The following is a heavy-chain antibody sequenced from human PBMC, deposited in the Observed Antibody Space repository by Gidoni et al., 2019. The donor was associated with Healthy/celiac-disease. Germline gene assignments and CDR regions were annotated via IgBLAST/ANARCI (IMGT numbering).Heavy chain of an antibody. D-gene: IGHD4-17*01. V-gene: IGHV1-18*01. Sequence: QVQLVQSGAEVKKPGASVKVPCQASCYTFTSYGISWVRQAPGQGLEWMGWIRAYNGNTNDAQKLQGRVTMTTDTSTSTAYMELRSLRSDDTAVYYCARGRHYGGNSADGWFDPWGQGTLVTVSS. CDR3: ARGRHYGGNSADGWFDP. CDR1: CYTFTSYG. CDR2: IRAYNGNT. J-gene: IGHJ5*02.